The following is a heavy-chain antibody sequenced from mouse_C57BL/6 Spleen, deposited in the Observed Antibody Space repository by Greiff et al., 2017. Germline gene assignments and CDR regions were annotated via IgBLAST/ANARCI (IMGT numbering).Heavy chain of an antibody. CDR2: INPGSGGT. D-gene: IGHD1-1*01. V-gene: IGHV1-54*01. J-gene: IGHJ3*01. CDR1: GYAFTNYL. Sequence: VQLQQSGAELVRPGTSVTVSCKASGYAFTNYLIEWVKQRPGQGLEWIGVINPGSGGTNYNEKFKGKATLTADKSSSTAYMQLSSLTSEDSAVYFCARSYDYGSAWFAYWGQGTLVTVSA. CDR3: ARSYDYGSAWFAY.